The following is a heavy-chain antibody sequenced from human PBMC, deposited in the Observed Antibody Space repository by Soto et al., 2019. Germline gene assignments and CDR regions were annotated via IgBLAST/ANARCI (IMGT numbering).Heavy chain of an antibody. CDR1: GFTFSSYA. J-gene: IGHJ3*02. V-gene: IGHV3-23*01. CDR2: ISGSGGST. Sequence: EVQLLESGGGLEQPGGSLRLSCAASGFTFSSYAMSWVHQAPGKGLEWVSAISGSGGSTYYADSVKGRFTISRDNSKNTLYLQMNSLRAEDTAVYYCAKDLQRLVFSGDAFDIWGQGTMVTVSS. D-gene: IGHD6-19*01. CDR3: AKDLQRLVFSGDAFDI.